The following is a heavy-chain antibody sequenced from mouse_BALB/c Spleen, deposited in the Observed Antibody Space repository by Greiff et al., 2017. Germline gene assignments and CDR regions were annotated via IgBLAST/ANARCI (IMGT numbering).Heavy chain of an antibody. J-gene: IGHJ2*01. CDR3: ARDRKYYGSRGFFDY. V-gene: IGHV5-9-4*01. CDR1: GFTFSSYA. Sequence: EVKLVESGGGLVKPGGSLKLSCAASGFTFSSYAMSWVRQSPEKRLEWVAEISSGGSYTYYPDTVTGRFTISRDNAKNTLYLEMSSLRSEDTAMYYCARDRKYYGSRGFFDYWGQGTTLTVSA. CDR2: ISSGGSYT. D-gene: IGHD1-1*01.